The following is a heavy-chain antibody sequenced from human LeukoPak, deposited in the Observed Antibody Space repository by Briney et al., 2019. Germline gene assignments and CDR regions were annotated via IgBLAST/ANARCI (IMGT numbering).Heavy chain of an antibody. V-gene: IGHV4-59*01. D-gene: IGHD1-26*01. CDR2: INYSGGT. Sequence: SETLSLTCTVSGGSISSYYWSWIRQPPGKGLEWIGYINYSGGTNYNPSLESRVTISVDTSKNQFSLNLRSVTAADTAVYYCARRPRSGSYFDSWGQGTLVTVSS. CDR3: ARRPRSGSYFDS. CDR1: GGSISSYY. J-gene: IGHJ4*02.